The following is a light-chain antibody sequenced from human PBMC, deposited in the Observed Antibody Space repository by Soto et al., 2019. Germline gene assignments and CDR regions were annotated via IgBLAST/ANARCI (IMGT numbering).Light chain of an antibody. CDR1: QSIINW. J-gene: IGKJ1*01. CDR2: KAS. V-gene: IGKV1-5*03. Sequence: DIRLTQSAATLSASVGDRVTITCGASQSIINWLGWYQQKQGKAPKLLIYKASSLESGVPSRFSGSGYGTDFNLTINRLQPDDFATYYCQHYNSFPWTFGQGTKVDIK. CDR3: QHYNSFPWT.